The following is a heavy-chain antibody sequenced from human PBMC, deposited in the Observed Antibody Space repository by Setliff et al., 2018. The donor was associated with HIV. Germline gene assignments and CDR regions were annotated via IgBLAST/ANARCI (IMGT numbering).Heavy chain of an antibody. Sequence: SETLSLTCTVSGGSISSYYWSWIRQPPGKGLEWIGNIYSSESTSYNPSLKSRVTMSVDTSRNRISLELNSVTAADTAVYYCARDSGGYNYGFAVGSFDYWGQGALVTVSS. D-gene: IGHD5-18*01. J-gene: IGHJ4*02. CDR1: GGSISSYY. CDR3: ARDSGGYNYGFAVGSFDY. CDR2: IYSSEST. V-gene: IGHV4-59*12.